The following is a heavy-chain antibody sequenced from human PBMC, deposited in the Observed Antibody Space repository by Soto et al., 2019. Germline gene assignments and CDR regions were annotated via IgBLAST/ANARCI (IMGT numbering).Heavy chain of an antibody. CDR1: GGSISSYY. CDR2: IYYSGST. Sequence: SETLSLTCTVSGGSISSYYWSWIRQPPGKGLEWIGYIYYSGSTNYNPSLKSRVTISVDTSKNQFSLKVSSATAADTAVYYCARHSNRNYGLYYFDYWGLGALVTVSS. CDR3: ARHSNRNYGLYYFDY. V-gene: IGHV4-59*08. D-gene: IGHD4-4*01. J-gene: IGHJ4*02.